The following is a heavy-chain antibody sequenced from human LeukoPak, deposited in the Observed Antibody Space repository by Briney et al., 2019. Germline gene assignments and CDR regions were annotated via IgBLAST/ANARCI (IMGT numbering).Heavy chain of an antibody. CDR2: IIPIFGTA. CDR1: GGTFSSYA. Sequence: SVKVSCKASGGTFSSYAISWVRQAPGQGLEWMGGIIPIFGTANYAQKFQGRVTITTDESTSTAYMELSSLRSEDTAVYYCARDTCSGGSCYGGHPDYWGQGTLVTVSS. J-gene: IGHJ4*02. V-gene: IGHV1-69*05. D-gene: IGHD2-15*01. CDR3: ARDTCSGGSCYGGHPDY.